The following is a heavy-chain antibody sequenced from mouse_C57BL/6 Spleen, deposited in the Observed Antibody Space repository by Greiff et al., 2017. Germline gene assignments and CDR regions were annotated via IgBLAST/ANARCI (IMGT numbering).Heavy chain of an antibody. V-gene: IGHV1-22*01. CDR3: ARWATVVAHWDFDV. CDR1: GYTFTDYN. Sequence: EVQLQESGPELVKPGASVKMSCKASGYTFTDYNMYWVKQSHGKSLEWIGYINPNNGGNSYNQKFKGKATLTVNKSSSTAYMELRSLTSEDSAVYYCARWATVVAHWDFDVWGTGTTVTVAS. D-gene: IGHD1-1*01. CDR2: INPNNGGN. J-gene: IGHJ1*03.